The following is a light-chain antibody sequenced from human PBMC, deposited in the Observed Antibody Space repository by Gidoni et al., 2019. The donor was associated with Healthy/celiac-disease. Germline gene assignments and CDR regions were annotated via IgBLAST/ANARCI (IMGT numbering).Light chain of an antibody. J-gene: IGKJ3*01. Sequence: DIQITQLPASLSASVGDRVTITCQASQDISNYLEWYQQKPGKAPKLLIYDASNLETVVPSRFSGSESGTGFAFASSSLQGEEIATCYRQQYDTILPLFTFGTGTKVDIQ. CDR3: QQYDTILPLFT. V-gene: IGKV1-33*01. CDR1: QDISNY. CDR2: DAS.